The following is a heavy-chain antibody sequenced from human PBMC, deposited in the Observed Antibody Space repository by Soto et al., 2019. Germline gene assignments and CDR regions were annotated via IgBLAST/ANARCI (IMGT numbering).Heavy chain of an antibody. CDR1: GYTCTSYD. CDR3: ARGINYYASGDDAFDI. V-gene: IGHV1-8*01. Sequence: QVQLVQSGAEVKKPGASVKVSCKASGYTCTSYDINWVRQATGQGLEWMGWMNPNSGNTGYAQKFQGRVTMTRNTSTSTAYMELSSLRSEDTAVYYCARGINYYASGDDAFDIWGQGTMVTVSS. D-gene: IGHD3-10*01. J-gene: IGHJ3*02. CDR2: MNPNSGNT.